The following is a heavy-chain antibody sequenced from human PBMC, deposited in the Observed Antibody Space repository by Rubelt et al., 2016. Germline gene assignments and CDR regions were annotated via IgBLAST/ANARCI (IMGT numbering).Heavy chain of an antibody. V-gene: IGHV4-34*01. CDR3: ARKGGYSGYDAIDY. Sequence: QVQLQQWGAGLLKPSETLSLTCAVYGGSFSGYYWSWIRQPPGKGLEWIGEINHSGSTNYNPSLKSRVTISVDTSKNQFSLKLSSVTAADTAVYYCARKGGYSGYDAIDYWGQGTLVTVSS. CDR2: INHSGST. D-gene: IGHD5-12*01. CDR1: GGSFSGYY. J-gene: IGHJ4*02.